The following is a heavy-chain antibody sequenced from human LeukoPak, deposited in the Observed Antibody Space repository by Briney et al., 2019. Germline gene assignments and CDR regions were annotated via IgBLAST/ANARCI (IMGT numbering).Heavy chain of an antibody. CDR3: ARGRRGIAVAGPDC. CDR1: GFTFSSYS. D-gene: IGHD6-19*01. Sequence: GGSLRLSCAASGFTFSSYSMSWVRQAPGKGLEWLSYISSGSDTIYYADSVKGRFTISRDNTKNSLFLQMNSLRVEDTAVYYCARGRRGIAVAGPDCWGRGTLLTVSS. CDR2: ISSGSDTI. J-gene: IGHJ4*02. V-gene: IGHV3-48*01.